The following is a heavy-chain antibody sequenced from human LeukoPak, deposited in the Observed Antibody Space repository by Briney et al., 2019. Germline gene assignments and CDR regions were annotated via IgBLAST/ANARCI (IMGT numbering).Heavy chain of an antibody. D-gene: IGHD2-2*01. Sequence: ASVKVSCKASGYTLTSYYMHWVRQAPGQGLEWMGIINPSGGSTSYAQKFQGRVTMTRDTSTSTVYMELSSLRSEDTAVYYCARGGGYCSSTSCYGNYYYYGMDVWGQGTTVTVSS. CDR2: INPSGGST. J-gene: IGHJ6*02. CDR3: ARGGGYCSSTSCYGNYYYYGMDV. V-gene: IGHV1-46*01. CDR1: GYTLTSYY.